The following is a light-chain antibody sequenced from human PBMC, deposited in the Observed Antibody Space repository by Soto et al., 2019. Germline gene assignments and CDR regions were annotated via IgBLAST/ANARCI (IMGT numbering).Light chain of an antibody. V-gene: IGLV1-47*01. CDR3: AGWDASLSGHVV. CDR2: RNN. J-gene: IGLJ2*01. CDR1: SSNIGSSY. Sequence: QSVLTQPPSASGTPGQRVTISCSGSSSNIGSSYVYWYQQLPGTAPKLVIFRNNQRPSGVPDRFSGSKSGTSASLAISGLRFEDEADYYCAGWDASLSGHVVFGGGTKLTVL.